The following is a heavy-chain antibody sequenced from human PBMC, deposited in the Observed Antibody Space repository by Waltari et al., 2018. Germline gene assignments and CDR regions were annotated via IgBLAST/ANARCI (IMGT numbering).Heavy chain of an antibody. CDR3: AREIVVVIATSNWFDP. J-gene: IGHJ5*02. Sequence: QVQLVQSGAEVKKPGSSVKVSCKASGGTFSSYAISWVRQAPGQGLEWMGRIIPIFGTANYAQKFQGRVTITADKATSTAYMELSSLRSEDTAVYYCAREIVVVIATSNWFDPWGQGTMVTVSS. CDR1: GGTFSSYA. CDR2: IIPIFGTA. D-gene: IGHD2-21*01. V-gene: IGHV1-69*08.